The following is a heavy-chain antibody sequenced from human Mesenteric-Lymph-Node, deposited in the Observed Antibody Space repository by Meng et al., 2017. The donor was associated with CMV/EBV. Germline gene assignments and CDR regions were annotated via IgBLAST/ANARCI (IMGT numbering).Heavy chain of an antibody. J-gene: IGHJ4*02. V-gene: IGHV4-34*01. CDR3: ARGSSYDILTGYFDY. D-gene: IGHD3-9*01. CDR1: GGSFSGYY. CDR2: INHSGST. Sequence: QVQLHHWGAGLFEPSETLSVTCAVYGGSFSGYYWNWIRQSPEKGLEWIGEINHSGSTTYNPSFTSRIIISVDTSTNQISLNMSSVTAADTAVYYCARGSSYDILTGYFDYWGQGALVTVSS.